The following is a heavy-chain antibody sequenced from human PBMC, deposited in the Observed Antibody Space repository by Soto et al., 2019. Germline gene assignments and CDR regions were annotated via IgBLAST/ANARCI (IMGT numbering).Heavy chain of an antibody. CDR1: GGSFSGYY. CDR2: INHSGST. V-gene: IGHV4-34*01. J-gene: IGHJ4*02. CDR3: ARVIVSGSGWYYFDY. D-gene: IGHD6-19*01. Sequence: SETLSLTCAVYGGSFSGYYWSWIRQPPGKGLEWIGEINHSGSTNYNPPLKSRVTISVDTSKNQFSLKLSSVTAADTAVYYCARVIVSGSGWYYFDYWGQGTLVTVSS.